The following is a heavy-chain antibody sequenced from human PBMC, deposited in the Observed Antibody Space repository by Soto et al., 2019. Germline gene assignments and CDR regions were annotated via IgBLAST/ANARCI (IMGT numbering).Heavy chain of an antibody. CDR2: ISGSGGST. V-gene: IGHV3-23*01. Sequence: EVQLLESGGGLVQPGGSLRLSCAASGFTFSSYAMSWVRQAAGKGLEWVSAISGSGGSTYYADSVKGRFTISRDNSNNTLYLQMNSPRAEDTAVYYCAKSSGIAARGYFDYWGQGTLVTVSS. CDR3: AKSSGIAARGYFDY. J-gene: IGHJ4*02. CDR1: GFTFSSYA. D-gene: IGHD6-6*01.